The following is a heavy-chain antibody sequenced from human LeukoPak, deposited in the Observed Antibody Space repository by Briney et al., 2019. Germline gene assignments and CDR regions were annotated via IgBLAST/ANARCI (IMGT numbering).Heavy chain of an antibody. J-gene: IGHJ4*02. V-gene: IGHV4-34*01. D-gene: IGHD3-10*01. CDR1: GGSFSGYY. CDR3: ARRGELLWFGESPAGDFDY. Sequence: SETLSLTCGVYGGSFSGYYWSWIRQPPGKGLEWIGEINHSGSINYNPSLKSRVTISVDTSKNQFSLKLSSVTAADTAVYYCARRGELLWFGESPAGDFDYWGQGTLVTVSS. CDR2: INHSGSI.